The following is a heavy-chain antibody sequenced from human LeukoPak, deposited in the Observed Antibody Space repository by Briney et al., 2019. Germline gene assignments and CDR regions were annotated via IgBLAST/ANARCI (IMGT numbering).Heavy chain of an antibody. V-gene: IGHV4-4*07. J-gene: IGHJ3*02. D-gene: IGHD4-17*01. CDR3: ARSSDYGPYHDAFDI. Sequence: PSETLSLTCTVSGGSISSYYWSWIRQPAGKGLEWIGRIYTSGSTNYNPSLKGRVTMSVDTSKNQFSLKLSSVTAADTAVYYCARSSDYGPYHDAFDIWGQGTMVTVSS. CDR2: IYTSGST. CDR1: GGSISSYY.